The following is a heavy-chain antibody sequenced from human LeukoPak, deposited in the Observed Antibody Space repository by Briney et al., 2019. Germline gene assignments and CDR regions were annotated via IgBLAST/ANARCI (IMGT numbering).Heavy chain of an antibody. J-gene: IGHJ4*02. CDR2: ISSSSSYI. CDR3: ARARIAVAGTHFDY. V-gene: IGHV3-21*01. CDR1: GFTFSSYS. D-gene: IGHD6-19*01. Sequence: KSGGSLRLSCAASGFTFSSYSMNWVRQAPGKGLEWVSSISSSSSYIYYADSVKGRFTISRDNAKNSLYLQMNSLRAEDTAVYYCARARIAVAGTHFDYWGQGTLVTVSS.